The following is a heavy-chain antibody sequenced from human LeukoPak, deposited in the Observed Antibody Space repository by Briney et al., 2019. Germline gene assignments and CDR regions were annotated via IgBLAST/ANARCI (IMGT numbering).Heavy chain of an antibody. CDR2: INHSGST. J-gene: IGHJ6*03. D-gene: IGHD2-15*01. Sequence: PSETLSLTCAVYGGSFSGYYWSWIRQPPGKGLEWIGEINHSGSTNYNPSLKSRVTISVDTSKNQFSLKLSSVTAADTAVYYCARVVGALHYYYYYYMDVWGKGTTVTVSS. CDR3: ARVVGALHYYYYYYMDV. CDR1: GGSFSGYY. V-gene: IGHV4-34*01.